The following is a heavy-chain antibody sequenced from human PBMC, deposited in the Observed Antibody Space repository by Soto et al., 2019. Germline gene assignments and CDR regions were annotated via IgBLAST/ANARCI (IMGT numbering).Heavy chain of an antibody. D-gene: IGHD2-8*01. V-gene: IGHV1-18*01. Sequence: ASVKVSCKASGYTFTRYGISWVRQAPGQGLEWMGWISGYNGDTKYAQKFQGRVTMTVDTSTTTAYMELRSLTSDDRAVYYCAKNGQPPYYYYGMDVWGQGTTVTVCS. CDR1: GYTFTRYG. CDR2: ISGYNGDT. J-gene: IGHJ6*02. CDR3: AKNGQPPYYYYGMDV.